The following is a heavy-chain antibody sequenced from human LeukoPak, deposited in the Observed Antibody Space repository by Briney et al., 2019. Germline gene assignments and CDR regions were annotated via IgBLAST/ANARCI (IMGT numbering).Heavy chain of an antibody. J-gene: IGHJ4*02. CDR3: ARVEVMVRGVGGFDY. V-gene: IGHV3-21*01. Sequence: GGSLRLSCAASGFTFSSYSMHWVRQAPGKGLEWVSSISSSSSYIYYADSVKGRFTISRDNAKNPLYLQMNSLRAEDTAVYYCARVEVMVRGVGGFDYWGQGTLVTVSS. CDR1: GFTFSSYS. CDR2: ISSSSSYI. D-gene: IGHD3-10*01.